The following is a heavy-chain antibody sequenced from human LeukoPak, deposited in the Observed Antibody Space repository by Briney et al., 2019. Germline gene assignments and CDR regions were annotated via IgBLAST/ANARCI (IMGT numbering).Heavy chain of an antibody. CDR3: ARDISEWGY. J-gene: IGHJ4*02. CDR1: GFTFSSYS. CDR2: ISSSSTI. V-gene: IGHV3-48*01. D-gene: IGHD1-26*01. Sequence: PGGSLRLSCAASGFTFSSYSMNWVRQAPGKGLEWVSYISSSSTIYYADSVKGRFTISRDNAKNSLYLQMNSLRAEDTAVYYCARDISEWGYWGQGTLVTVSS.